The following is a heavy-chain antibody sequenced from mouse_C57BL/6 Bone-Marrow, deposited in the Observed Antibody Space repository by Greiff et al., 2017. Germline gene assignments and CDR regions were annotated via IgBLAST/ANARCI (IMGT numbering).Heavy chain of an antibody. CDR2: IYPSDSET. J-gene: IGHJ2*01. CDR1: GYTFTSYW. Sequence: VQLQQPGAELVRPGSSVKLSCKASGYTFTSYWMDWVKQRPGQGLEWIGNIYPSDSETHYNQKFKDKATLTVDKSSSTAYMQLSSLTSEDSAVYYCARDSYDGSTYYFDYWGQGTTLTVSS. V-gene: IGHV1-61*01. D-gene: IGHD2-3*01. CDR3: ARDSYDGSTYYFDY.